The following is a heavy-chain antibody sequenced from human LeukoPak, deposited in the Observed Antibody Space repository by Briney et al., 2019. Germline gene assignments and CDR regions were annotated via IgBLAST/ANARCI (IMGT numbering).Heavy chain of an antibody. V-gene: IGHV3-23*01. CDR2: ISGSGGRT. D-gene: IGHD1-26*01. CDR3: AKDDGGSYYIYYYYMDV. CDR1: GFTFSSYA. Sequence: GGSLRLSCAASGFTFSSYAMSWVRQAPGKGLEWVSAISGSGGRTYHADSVKGRFTISRDNSKNTLYLQMNSLRAEDTAVYYCAKDDGGSYYIYYYYMDVWGKGTTVTISS. J-gene: IGHJ6*03.